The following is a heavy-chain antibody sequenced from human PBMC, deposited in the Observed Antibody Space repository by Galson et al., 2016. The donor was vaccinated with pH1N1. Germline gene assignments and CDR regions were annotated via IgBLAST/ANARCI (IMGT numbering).Heavy chain of an antibody. Sequence: SLRLSCAASGFSFSSSSMNWVRQAPGKGLEWISCISSSSSFIYYADSVKGRFTISRDNAQKSVFLQMHSLRGEDTAVYYCARGDTSFPAVPPTHFDSGGQGTLVTVSS. CDR2: ISSSSSFI. CDR1: GFSFSSSS. V-gene: IGHV3-21*01. CDR3: ARGDTSFPAVPPTHFDS. D-gene: IGHD3-16*02. J-gene: IGHJ4*02.